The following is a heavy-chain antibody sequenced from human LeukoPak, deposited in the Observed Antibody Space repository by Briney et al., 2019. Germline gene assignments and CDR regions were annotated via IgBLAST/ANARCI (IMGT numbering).Heavy chain of an antibody. CDR1: GFTFSSYG. D-gene: IGHD3-22*01. Sequence: GGSLRLSCAASGFTFSSYGMHWVRQAPGKGLEWVAVIWYDGSNKYYADSVKGRFTISRDNSKDTLYLQMNSLRAEDTAVYYCAKGPRGSYYYDSSGYYDWYFDLWGRGTLVTVSP. V-gene: IGHV3-33*06. J-gene: IGHJ2*01. CDR3: AKGPRGSYYYDSSGYYDWYFDL. CDR2: IWYDGSNK.